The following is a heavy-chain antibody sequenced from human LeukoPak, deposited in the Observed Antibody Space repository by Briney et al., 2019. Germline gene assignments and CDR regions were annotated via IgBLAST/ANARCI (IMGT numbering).Heavy chain of an antibody. CDR3: ARDSSGAYYDFWSGYFYYMDV. CDR2: ISSSSSYI. D-gene: IGHD3-3*01. Sequence: GGSLRLSCAASGFTFSSHSMNWVRQAPGKGLEWVSSISSSSSYIYYADSVKGRFTISRDNAKNSLYLQMNSLRAEDTAVYYCARDSSGAYYDFWSGYFYYMDVWGKGTTVTVSS. V-gene: IGHV3-21*01. CDR1: GFTFSSHS. J-gene: IGHJ6*03.